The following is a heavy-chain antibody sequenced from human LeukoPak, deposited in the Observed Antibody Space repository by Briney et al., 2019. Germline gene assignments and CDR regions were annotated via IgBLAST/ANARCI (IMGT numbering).Heavy chain of an antibody. V-gene: IGHV3-23*01. CDR2: ISGSGGST. D-gene: IGHD2-21*01. J-gene: IGHJ4*01. CDR1: GFTFSSYA. CDR3: AKDFISIKALIPWDY. Sequence: PGGSLRLSCAASGFTFSSYAMSWVRQAPGKGLEWVSAISGSGGSTYYADSVKGRFTISRDNSKSTVSRQLNSLRVEDTGVYYCAKDFISIKALIPWDYWGQGTLVTVSP.